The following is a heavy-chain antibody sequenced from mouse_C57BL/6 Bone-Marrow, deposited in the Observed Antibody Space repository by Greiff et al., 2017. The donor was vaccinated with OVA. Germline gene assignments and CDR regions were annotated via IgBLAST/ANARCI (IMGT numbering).Heavy chain of an antibody. CDR3: ARYHYGSSYHYFDY. D-gene: IGHD1-1*01. J-gene: IGHJ2*01. CDR2: IYPGDGDT. V-gene: IGHV1-82*01. CDR1: GYAFSSSW. Sequence: QVQLQQSGPELVKPGASVKISCKASGYAFSSSWMNWVKQRPGKGLEWIGRIYPGDGDTNYNGKFKGKATLTADKSSSTAYMQLSSLTSEDSAVYFCARYHYGSSYHYFDYWGQGTTLTVSS.